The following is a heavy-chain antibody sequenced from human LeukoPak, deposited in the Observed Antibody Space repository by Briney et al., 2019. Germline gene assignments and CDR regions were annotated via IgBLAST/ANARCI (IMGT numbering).Heavy chain of an antibody. CDR1: GGSISSSSYY. J-gene: IGHJ3*02. CDR3: ARDRATMVRGVIMGAFDI. V-gene: IGHV4-39*07. Sequence: KPSETLSLTCTVSGGSISSSSYYWGWIRQPPGKGLEWIGRIYYSGSTYYNSSLKSRVTISVDTSKNQFSLKLSSVTAADTAVYYCARDRATMVRGVIMGAFDIWGQGTMVTVSS. D-gene: IGHD3-10*01. CDR2: IYYSGST.